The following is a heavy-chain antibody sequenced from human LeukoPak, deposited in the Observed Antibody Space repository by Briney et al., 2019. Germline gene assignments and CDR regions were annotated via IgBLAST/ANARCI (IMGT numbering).Heavy chain of an antibody. D-gene: IGHD3-22*01. Sequence: GESLKISCKGSGYIFSNYWIGWVRQMPGKGLEWMGIIYPGDSNTIYSPSFQGQVTISVDKSISTAYLQWSSLKASDTAMYYCARFAYGSDYFPGHYWGQGALVTVSS. J-gene: IGHJ4*02. CDR2: IYPGDSNT. CDR3: ARFAYGSDYFPGHY. CDR1: GYIFSNYW. V-gene: IGHV5-51*01.